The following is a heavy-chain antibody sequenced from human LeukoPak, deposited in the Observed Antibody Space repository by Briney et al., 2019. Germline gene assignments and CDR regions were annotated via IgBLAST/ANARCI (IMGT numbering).Heavy chain of an antibody. D-gene: IGHD3-10*01. CDR3: AKSLPDGGSLDF. CDR2: ISGSGDRI. Sequence: GGSLRLSCAASGFIFNNYAMSWVRQAPGKGMEWVSAISGSGDRIFYADSVKGRFTISRDNSRNALYLQMNNLRADDTAVYFCAKSLPDGGSLDFWGQGTLVTVSS. J-gene: IGHJ4*02. V-gene: IGHV3-23*01. CDR1: GFIFNNYA.